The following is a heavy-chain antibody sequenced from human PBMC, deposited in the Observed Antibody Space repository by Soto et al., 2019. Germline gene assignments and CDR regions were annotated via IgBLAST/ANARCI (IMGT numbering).Heavy chain of an antibody. CDR2: RSYSGST. CDR1: GGSTSSGDYY. CDR3: AREGGLAYCGGDCLYNWFDP. Sequence: SETLSLTCTVSGGSTSSGDYYWSWVRQHPGKGLEWIGYRSYSGSTYYNPSLKSRVTIVVDTSRNQFSLRLSSVTAADTAVYYCAREGGLAYCGGDCLYNWFDPWGQGTLVTVSS. V-gene: IGHV4-31*03. D-gene: IGHD2-21*02. J-gene: IGHJ5*02.